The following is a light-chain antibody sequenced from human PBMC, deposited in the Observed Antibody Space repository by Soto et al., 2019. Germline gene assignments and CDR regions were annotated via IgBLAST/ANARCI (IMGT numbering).Light chain of an antibody. J-gene: IGLJ2*01. Sequence: QSALTQPASVSGSPGQSITISCTGTSSDIGGYNYVSWYQQHPGKAPKLIIFDVTYRPSGVSNRFSGSKSGNTASLTISGLQAEDEADYYCISYTATSTLEVFGGGTKLPVL. V-gene: IGLV2-14*03. CDR2: DVT. CDR3: ISYTATSTLEV. CDR1: SSDIGGYNY.